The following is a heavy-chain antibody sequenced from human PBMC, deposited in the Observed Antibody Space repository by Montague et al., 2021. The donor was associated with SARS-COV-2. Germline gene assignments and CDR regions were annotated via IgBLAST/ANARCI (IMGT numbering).Heavy chain of an antibody. CDR1: GGSISSFY. V-gene: IGHV4-59*08. Sequence: SETLSLTCTVSGGSISSFYWSWFRQPPGNGLEWIGYISDSGSTNYNPSPTSRVTISVDTSKNQFSLKVNSVTAANTAVYFCARHYSATLPAAYWGQGTLVTVSS. CDR2: ISDSGST. J-gene: IGHJ4*02. D-gene: IGHD2-15*01. CDR3: ARHYSATLPAAY.